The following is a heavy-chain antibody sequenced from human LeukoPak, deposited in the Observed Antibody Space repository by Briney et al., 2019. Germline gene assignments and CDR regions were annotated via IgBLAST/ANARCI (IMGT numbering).Heavy chain of an antibody. CDR3: ARLMGSGWYYFDY. V-gene: IGHV4-59*08. D-gene: IGHD6-19*01. CDR1: GGSISSYY. J-gene: IGHJ4*02. Sequence: SETLSLTYTVSGGSISSYYWSWIRQPPGKGLEWIGYIYYSGSTNYNPSLKSRVTISVDTSKNQFSLKLSSVTAADTAVYYCARLMGSGWYYFDYWGQGTLVTVSS. CDR2: IYYSGST.